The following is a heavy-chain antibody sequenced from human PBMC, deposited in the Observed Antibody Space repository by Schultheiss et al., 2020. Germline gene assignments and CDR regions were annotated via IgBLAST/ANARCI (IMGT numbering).Heavy chain of an antibody. Sequence: SLKISCAASGFTFDDYAMHWVRQAPGKGLEWVSGISWNSGSIGYADSVKGRFTISRDNAKNSLYLQMNSLRAEDTALYYCARSRGYSYGIDYWGQGTLVTVSS. V-gene: IGHV3-9*01. CDR1: GFTFDDYA. D-gene: IGHD5-18*01. J-gene: IGHJ4*02. CDR2: ISWNSGSI. CDR3: ARSRGYSYGIDY.